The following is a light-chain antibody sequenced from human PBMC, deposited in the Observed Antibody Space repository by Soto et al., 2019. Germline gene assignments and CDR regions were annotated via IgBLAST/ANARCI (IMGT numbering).Light chain of an antibody. Sequence: EIVMTQSPATLSVSPGARATISCRASQSVSSNLAWYQQKPGQAPRLLIYGASTRSTGIPARFSGSGSGTEFTLTISSLQSEDFAVYYCQQYNNWPQTFGQGTKVEIK. J-gene: IGKJ1*01. V-gene: IGKV3-15*01. CDR2: GAS. CDR3: QQYNNWPQT. CDR1: QSVSSN.